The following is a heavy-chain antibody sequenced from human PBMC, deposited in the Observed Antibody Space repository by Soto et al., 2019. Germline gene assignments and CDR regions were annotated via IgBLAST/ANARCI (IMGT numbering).Heavy chain of an antibody. D-gene: IGHD2-8*01. CDR1: GASIITQNY. CDR2: IHHSGNT. Sequence: QVQLQESGPGLVEPSGTLSLTCAVSGASIITQNYYNWVRQSPGKGLEWIGEIHHSGNTNFSPSLKSRVTLSVDTSKNQVSLRLSSVTAADTAIYYCAHSPGLYFLDYWGQGALVTVS. CDR3: AHSPGLYFLDY. V-gene: IGHV4-4*02. J-gene: IGHJ4*02.